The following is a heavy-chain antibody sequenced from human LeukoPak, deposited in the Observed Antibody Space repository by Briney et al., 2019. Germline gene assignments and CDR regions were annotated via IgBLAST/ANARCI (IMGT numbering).Heavy chain of an antibody. CDR3: ARDRTLVGATQNDYYYGMDV. CDR2: IKEDGSEK. J-gene: IGHJ6*02. V-gene: IGHV3-7*03. D-gene: IGHD1-26*01. Sequence: SGGSLRLSCAASGFTFSSYWMSWFRQAPGKGLEWVANIKEDGSEKYYVDSVKGRFTMSRDNAKNSVYLQMDSLRAEDTAVYYCARDRTLVGATQNDYYYGMDVWGQGTTVTVSS. CDR1: GFTFSSYW.